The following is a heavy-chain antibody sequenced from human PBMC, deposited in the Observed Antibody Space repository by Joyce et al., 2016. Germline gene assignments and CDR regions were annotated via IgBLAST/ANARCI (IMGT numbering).Heavy chain of an antibody. CDR2: INHMGNT. V-gene: IGHV4-34*01. CDR3: ARAYVDLEDNWFDP. J-gene: IGHJ5*02. D-gene: IGHD3-10*02. CDR1: GGSFSGYS. Sequence: QVHLQEWGAGLLKPSETLSLTCAVYGGSFSGYSWSWIRQPPGKGLEWIGQINHMGNTKYNPSLKSRVTISVDTSKNQFSLKMNSVTIADTAVYYCARAYVDLEDNWFDPWGQGTLVTVSS.